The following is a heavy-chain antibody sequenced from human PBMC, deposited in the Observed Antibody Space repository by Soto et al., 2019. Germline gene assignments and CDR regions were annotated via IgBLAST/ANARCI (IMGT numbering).Heavy chain of an antibody. Sequence: SETLSLTCTVSGGSISSYYWSWIGQPPGKGLEWIGFMYFGGSFNYNPSLTSRATISVETSKNQFSMKLTSVTASDTAVYYCARSYYDSSGFAVDPWGQGTLVTVSS. CDR1: GGSISSYY. J-gene: IGHJ5*02. V-gene: IGHV4-59*08. CDR2: MYFGGSF. CDR3: ARSYYDSSGFAVDP. D-gene: IGHD3-22*01.